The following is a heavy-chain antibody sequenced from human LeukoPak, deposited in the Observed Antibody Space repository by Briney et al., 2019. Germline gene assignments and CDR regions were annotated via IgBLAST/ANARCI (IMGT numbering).Heavy chain of an antibody. D-gene: IGHD3-10*01. CDR3: VRFYGSGSYDPPDYFDY. J-gene: IGHJ4*02. CDR2: IKQDGSEK. CDR1: GFTFSSYW. Sequence: PGGSLRLSCAASGFTFSSYWMSWVRQAPGKGLEWVANIKQDGSEKYYVDSVKGRFTISRDNAKNSLYLQMNSLRAEDTAVYYCVRFYGSGSYDPPDYFDYWGQGTLVTVSS. V-gene: IGHV3-7*03.